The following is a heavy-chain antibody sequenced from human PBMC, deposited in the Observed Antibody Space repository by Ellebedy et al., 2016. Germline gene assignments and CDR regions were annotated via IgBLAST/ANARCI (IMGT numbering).Heavy chain of an antibody. V-gene: IGHV1-69*04. D-gene: IGHD5-12*01. Sequence: SVKVSXXASGGTFSSYAISWVRQAPGQGLEWMGRIIPILGIANYAQKFQGRVTITADKSTSTAYMELSSLRSEDTAVYYCARDLETDGYDGWGQGTLVTVSS. CDR2: IIPILGIA. CDR3: ARDLETDGYDG. J-gene: IGHJ4*02. CDR1: GGTFSSYA.